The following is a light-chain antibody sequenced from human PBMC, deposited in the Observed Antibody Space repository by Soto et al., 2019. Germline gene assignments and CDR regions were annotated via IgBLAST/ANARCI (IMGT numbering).Light chain of an antibody. CDR1: SSDVGGYDY. CDR2: DVS. V-gene: IGLV2-14*03. Sequence: QSVLTQPASVSGSPGQSITISCTGTSSDVGGYDYVSWYRQHPGKAPKLMIYDVSNRPSGVSNRFSGSKSGNTASLTISGLQAEDEADYYCSSYTSSNTLVVFGGGTQLTVL. J-gene: IGLJ2*01. CDR3: SSYTSSNTLVV.